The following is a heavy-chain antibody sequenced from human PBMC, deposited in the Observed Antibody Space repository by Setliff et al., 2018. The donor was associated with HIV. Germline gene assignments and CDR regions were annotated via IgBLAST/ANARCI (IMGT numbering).Heavy chain of an antibody. V-gene: IGHV4-39*07. CDR2: IYSSGSGRT. D-gene: IGHD5-12*01. CDR3: ARDGEWLRLGTFWYFDL. CDR1: GGSVTSSTYY. Sequence: EPLSLTCTVSGGSVTSSTYYWGWTRQPPGEGLEWIGNIYSSGSGRTYYSPSLKSRVTISVDTSKNQFSLKLSSVTAADTAVYYCARDGEWLRLGTFWYFDLWGRGTLVTVSS. J-gene: IGHJ2*01.